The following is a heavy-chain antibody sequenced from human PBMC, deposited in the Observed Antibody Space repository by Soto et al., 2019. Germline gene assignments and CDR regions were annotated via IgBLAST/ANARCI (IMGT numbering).Heavy chain of an antibody. J-gene: IGHJ4*02. CDR1: GGSISSGGYY. Sequence: SETLSLTCTVSGGSISSGGYYWSWIRQHPGKGLEWIGYIYYSGSTNYNPSLKSRVTISVDTSKNQFSLKLSSVTAADTAVYYCARQGLLWFGEEDYWGQGTLVTVSS. D-gene: IGHD3-10*01. V-gene: IGHV4-61*08. CDR2: IYYSGST. CDR3: ARQGLLWFGEEDY.